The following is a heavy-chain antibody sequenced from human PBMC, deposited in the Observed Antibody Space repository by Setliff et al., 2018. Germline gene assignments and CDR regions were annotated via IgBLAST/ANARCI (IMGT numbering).Heavy chain of an antibody. CDR3: ARERVYATSGGYYYYYGMDV. D-gene: IGHD2-8*01. CDR1: GYTFTSYY. J-gene: IGHJ6*02. CDR2: INPSGGST. V-gene: IGHV1-46*01. Sequence: ASVKVSCKASGYTFTSYYMHWVRQAPGQGLEWMGIINPSGGSTSYAQKFQGRVTMTRDTSTSTAYMELRSLRSEDTAVYYCARERVYATSGGYYYYYGMDVWGQGTTVTVSS.